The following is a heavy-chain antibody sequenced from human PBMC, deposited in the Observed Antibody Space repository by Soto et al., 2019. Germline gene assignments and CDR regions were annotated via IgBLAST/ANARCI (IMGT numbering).Heavy chain of an antibody. V-gene: IGHV3-7*05. J-gene: IGHJ3*02. CDR3: EREVSPGSSSLNFDDFDI. Sequence: EVQLVESGGGLVQPGGSLRLSCAASGFTFGSSWMTWVRQAPGKGLEWVANIKKDGSKISYLDSVRGRFTISRDNAKNSLYVEMNSLRAEDTAMYYCEREVSPGSSSLNFDDFDIWGQGTMVTVFS. D-gene: IGHD6-13*01. CDR1: GFTFGSSW. CDR2: IKKDGSKI.